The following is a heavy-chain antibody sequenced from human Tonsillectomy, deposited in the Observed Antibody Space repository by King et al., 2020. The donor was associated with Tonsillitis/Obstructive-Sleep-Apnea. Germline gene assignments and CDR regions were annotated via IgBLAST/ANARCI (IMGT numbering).Heavy chain of an antibody. J-gene: IGHJ5*02. CDR1: GFTLSDHY. Sequence: VQLVESGGGLVQPGGFLRLSCAASGFTLSDHYMYWVRQAPGKGLEWVCRTRNKANSYTTEYAASVKGRFTNSLDDSKNSLYLQMNSLKTEDAAVYYCARGVGKEGPWGQGTLVTVSS. CDR3: ARGVGKEGP. V-gene: IGHV3-72*01. D-gene: IGHD1-26*01. CDR2: TRNKANSYTT.